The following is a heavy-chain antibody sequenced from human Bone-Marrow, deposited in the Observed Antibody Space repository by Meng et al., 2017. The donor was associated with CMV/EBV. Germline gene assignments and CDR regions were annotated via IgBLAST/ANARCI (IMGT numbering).Heavy chain of an antibody. Sequence: GESLKISCAASGFTFSSYSMNWVRQAPGKGLEWVAFIRYDGSNKYYADSVKGRFTISRDNSKNTLYLQMNSLRAEDTAVYYCAKPVRRFLEGGDYWGQGTLVTVSS. V-gene: IGHV3-30*02. CDR2: IRYDGSNK. CDR1: GFTFSSYS. CDR3: AKPVRRFLEGGDY. J-gene: IGHJ4*02. D-gene: IGHD3-3*01.